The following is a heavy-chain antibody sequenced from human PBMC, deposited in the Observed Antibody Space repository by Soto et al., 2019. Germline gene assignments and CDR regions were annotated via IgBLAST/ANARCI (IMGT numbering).Heavy chain of an antibody. Sequence: QLQLQESGSGLVKPSQTLSLTCAVSGGSISSGGYSWSWIRQPPGKGLEWIGYINHSGSTYYNPSHKSRVTISVDRSKNQFSLKLSSVTAADTAVYYCARSYGDYPVDYWGQGTLVTVSS. V-gene: IGHV4-30-2*01. CDR2: INHSGST. D-gene: IGHD4-17*01. CDR3: ARSYGDYPVDY. CDR1: GGSISSGGYS. J-gene: IGHJ4*02.